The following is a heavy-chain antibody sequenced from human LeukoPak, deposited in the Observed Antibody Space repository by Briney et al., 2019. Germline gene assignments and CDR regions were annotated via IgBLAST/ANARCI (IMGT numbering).Heavy chain of an antibody. CDR3: ARAGLYGSGSYYSGMDV. CDR2: INPSGGSK. J-gene: IGHJ6*02. CDR1: GYTFTSYY. Sequence: ASVKLSCKASGYTFTSYYMHWVRQAPGQGLEWMGIINPSGGSKSYAQKFQGRVTMTRDTSTSTVYMELSSLRSEDTAVYYCARAGLYGSGSYYSGMDVWGQRTTVTVSS. D-gene: IGHD3-10*01. V-gene: IGHV1-46*01.